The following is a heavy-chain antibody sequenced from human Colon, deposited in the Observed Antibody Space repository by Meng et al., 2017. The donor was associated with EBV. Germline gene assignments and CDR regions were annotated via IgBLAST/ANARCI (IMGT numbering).Heavy chain of an antibody. J-gene: IGHJ5*02. D-gene: IGHD3-10*01. CDR3: ARVSGRSFDP. Sequence: QGRLQEAGPGLVKPSETLALTCTVSGDSVATGRYYWSWIRQPPGKGLEWIAYIYYIGGTNYNPSLKSRLTISLDTSKNQFSLSLRSVTAADTAVYYCARVSGRSFDPWGQGTLVTVSS. CDR2: IYYIGGT. CDR1: GDSVATGRYY. V-gene: IGHV4-61*01.